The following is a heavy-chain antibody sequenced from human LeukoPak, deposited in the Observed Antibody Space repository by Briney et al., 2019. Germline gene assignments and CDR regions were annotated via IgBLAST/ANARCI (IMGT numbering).Heavy chain of an antibody. D-gene: IGHD3-3*01. CDR3: ARDDLRRTDYDFWSGSYYFDY. CDR2: ISAYNGDT. CDR1: GYSFTTYG. Sequence: ASVKVSCKASGYSFTTYGISWVRQAPGQGLEWIGWISAYNGDTNYAQKLQGRVTMTTDTSTSTAYTELRSLRSDDTAVYYCARDDLRRTDYDFWSGSYYFDYWGQGTLVTVSS. J-gene: IGHJ4*02. V-gene: IGHV1-18*01.